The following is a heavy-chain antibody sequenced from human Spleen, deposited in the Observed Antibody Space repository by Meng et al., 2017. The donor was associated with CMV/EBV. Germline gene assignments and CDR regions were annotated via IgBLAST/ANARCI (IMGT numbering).Heavy chain of an antibody. CDR2: IYYSGST. Sequence: HLQLQESGPGLVKPSETLSLTCTVSGGSISSSSYYWGWIRQPPGKGLEWIGSIYYSGSTYYNPSLKSRVTISVDTSKNQFSLKLSSVTAADTAVYYCASRPGIAVAGADYWGQGTLVTVSS. CDR3: ASRPGIAVAGADY. CDR1: GGSISSSSYY. J-gene: IGHJ4*02. D-gene: IGHD6-19*01. V-gene: IGHV4-39*07.